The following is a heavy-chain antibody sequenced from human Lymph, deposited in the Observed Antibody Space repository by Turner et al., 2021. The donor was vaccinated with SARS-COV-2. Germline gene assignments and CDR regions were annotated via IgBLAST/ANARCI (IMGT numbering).Heavy chain of an antibody. J-gene: IGHJ3*02. CDR3: ARDNPHDAFDI. CDR2: IYSGGST. Sequence: EEQLVETGGGLIQPGGSLRLSCPASGFNGSSNDMSWVRQAPGKWLEWVSVIYSGGSTFYADSVRGRFTISRDNSKNTLYLQMNSLRAEDTAVYYCARDNPHDAFDIWGQGTMVTVSS. V-gene: IGHV3-53*02. CDR1: GFNGSSND.